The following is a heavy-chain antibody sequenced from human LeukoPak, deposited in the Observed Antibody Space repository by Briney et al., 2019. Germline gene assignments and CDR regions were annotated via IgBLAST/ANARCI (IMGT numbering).Heavy chain of an antibody. CDR3: ARGGNIGYNYNAFDI. Sequence: GGSLRLSCAVSGFISTTYELNWVRQAPGRGLEWVSYISRSGSTIYYADSVRGRFTISRDNAKNSLYLQMNGLRAEDTAVYYCARGGNIGYNYNAFDIWGHGTMVSVSS. J-gene: IGHJ3*02. CDR2: ISRSGSTI. D-gene: IGHD3-22*01. CDR1: GFISTTYE. V-gene: IGHV3-48*03.